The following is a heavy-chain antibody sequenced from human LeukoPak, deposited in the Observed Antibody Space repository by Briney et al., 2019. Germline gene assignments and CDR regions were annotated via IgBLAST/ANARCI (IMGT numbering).Heavy chain of an antibody. Sequence: GGSLRLSCAASGFTFIDYDMHWVRQVIGKGLEWVSAIGIRGDTHYSGSVKGRFTISRENAESSLYLQMNSLRGEDTAVYYCARGGIQVSGIDEFDYWGQGTLVTVSS. CDR2: IGIRGDT. CDR3: ARGGIQVSGIDEFDY. J-gene: IGHJ4*02. V-gene: IGHV3-13*01. CDR1: GFTFIDYD. D-gene: IGHD6-19*01.